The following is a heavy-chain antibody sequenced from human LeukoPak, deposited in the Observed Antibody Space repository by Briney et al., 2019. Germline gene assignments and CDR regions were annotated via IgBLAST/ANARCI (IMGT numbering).Heavy chain of an antibody. CDR2: IHYSGST. V-gene: IGHV4-59*01. CDR3: ARDGQLRNAFDI. D-gene: IGHD5-24*01. J-gene: IGHJ3*02. Sequence: SETLSLTCTVSGGSINSYYWSWIRQPPGKGLEWTGYIHYSGSTNYNPSLKSRVTISVDTSKNQFSLKLSSVTAADTAEYYCARDGQLRNAFDIWGQGTMLTVSS. CDR1: GGSINSYY.